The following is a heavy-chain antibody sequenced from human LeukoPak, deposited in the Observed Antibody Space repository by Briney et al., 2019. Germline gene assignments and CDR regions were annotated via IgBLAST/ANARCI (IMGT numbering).Heavy chain of an antibody. CDR2: IKQDGSEK. D-gene: IGHD3-3*01. CDR1: GFTFNGYW. Sequence: GGSLRLSCAASGFTFNGYWMSWVRQAPGKGLEWVANIKQDGSEKYYVDSVRGRLTISRDNAENSLFLQMNRLRVEDTAVYYCTRDFGRSSYYFDFWGQGTLVTVSP. J-gene: IGHJ4*02. V-gene: IGHV3-7*01. CDR3: TRDFGRSSYYFDF.